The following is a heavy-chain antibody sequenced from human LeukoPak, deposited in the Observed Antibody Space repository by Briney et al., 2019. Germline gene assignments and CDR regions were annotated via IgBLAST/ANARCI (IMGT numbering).Heavy chain of an antibody. V-gene: IGHV3-74*01. Sequence: PGGSLRLSCAASGFTFSSYWMHWVRQAPGKGLVWVSRINSDGSSTSYADSVKGRFTISRDNAKNTLYLQMNSLRAEDTAVYYCARGKAVAGTFSWFDPWGQGTLVTVSS. J-gene: IGHJ5*02. D-gene: IGHD6-19*01. CDR2: INSDGSST. CDR1: GFTFSSYW. CDR3: ARGKAVAGTFSWFDP.